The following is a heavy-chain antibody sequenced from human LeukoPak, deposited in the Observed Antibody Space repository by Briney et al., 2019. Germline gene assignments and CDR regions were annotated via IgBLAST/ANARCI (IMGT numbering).Heavy chain of an antibody. CDR3: AKDSYGSGSQFGRWDY. J-gene: IGHJ4*02. CDR2: ISGNGGTT. CDR1: GFTFSSYA. Sequence: GGSLRLSCAASGFTFSSYAMSWVRQAPGKGLEWVPVISGNGGTTYYADSVKGRFTISRDNSKNTLFLQMNILRAEDTAVYYCAKDSYGSGSQFGRWDYWGQGTLVSVSS. D-gene: IGHD3-10*01. V-gene: IGHV3-23*01.